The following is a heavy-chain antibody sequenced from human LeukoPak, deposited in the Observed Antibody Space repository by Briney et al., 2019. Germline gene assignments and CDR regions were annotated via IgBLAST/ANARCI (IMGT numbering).Heavy chain of an antibody. CDR1: GGSFSGYY. J-gene: IGHJ6*02. CDR2: INHSGST. CDR3: ARGITAYYYYVMDV. Sequence: SETLSLTCAVYGGSFSGYYWSWIRQPPGKGLEWIGEINHSGSTNYNPSLKSRVTISVDTSKNQFSLKLSSVTAADTAVYYCARGITAYYYYVMDVWGQGTTVTVSS. V-gene: IGHV4-34*01.